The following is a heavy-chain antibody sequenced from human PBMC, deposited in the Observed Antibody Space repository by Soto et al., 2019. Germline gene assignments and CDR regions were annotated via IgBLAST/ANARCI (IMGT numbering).Heavy chain of an antibody. D-gene: IGHD4-17*01. V-gene: IGHV4-31*03. CDR3: ASSYGHSMVDY. Sequence: TLSLTCTFSVGSISIGGYYWSGIRQHPGKGLEWIGYIYYSGSTYYNPSLKSRVTISVDTSKNQFSLKLSSVTAADTAVYYCASSYGHSMVDYWGQGTMVTVSS. CDR1: VGSISIGGYY. J-gene: IGHJ4*02. CDR2: IYYSGST.